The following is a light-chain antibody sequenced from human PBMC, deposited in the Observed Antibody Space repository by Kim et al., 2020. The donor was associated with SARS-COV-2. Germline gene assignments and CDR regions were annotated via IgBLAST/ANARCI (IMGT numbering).Light chain of an antibody. CDR2: EDN. CDR1: SVNIADNY. Sequence: ISCTLSSVNIADNYVQWYQQRPGGAPVTVIFEDNQSPSGVPDRFSGSIDRSSNSASLTISGLRTEDEAEYYCQSYDMNDNTIQVFGGGTQLTVL. CDR3: QSYDMNDNTIQV. V-gene: IGLV6-57*03. J-gene: IGLJ3*02.